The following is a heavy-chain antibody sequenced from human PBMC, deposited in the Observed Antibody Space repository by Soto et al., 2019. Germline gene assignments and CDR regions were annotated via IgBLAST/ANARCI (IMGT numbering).Heavy chain of an antibody. D-gene: IGHD2-2*01. CDR2: ISPYNGDT. CDR3: ARVSSRTTLDS. CDR1: GYTFSIYS. Sequence: ASVKVSCKSSGYTFSIYSINWVRQAPGHGLEWVGWISPYNGDTHYAQKLQGRVTMTTDTSTSTAYMELKSLRSDDTAVYYCARVSSRTTLDSWGPGTLVIVSS. V-gene: IGHV1-18*04. J-gene: IGHJ4*02.